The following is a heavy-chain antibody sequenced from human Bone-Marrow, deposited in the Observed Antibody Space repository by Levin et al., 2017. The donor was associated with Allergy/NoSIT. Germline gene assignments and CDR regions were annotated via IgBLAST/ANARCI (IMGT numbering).Heavy chain of an antibody. CDR2: IIPMFNEK. D-gene: IGHD6-19*01. CDR3: AMSSIIAVVRVNRRIDH. Sequence: KISCGAFGGSADSYTLTWVRQAPGRGLEWMGTIIPMFNEKNYGPKFQGRVTISAERSGGTFYLDLYSLTSEDTAVYYCAMSSIIAVVRVNRRIDHWGQGTLVVVSP. V-gene: IGHV1-69*02. J-gene: IGHJ5*02. CDR1: GGSADSYT.